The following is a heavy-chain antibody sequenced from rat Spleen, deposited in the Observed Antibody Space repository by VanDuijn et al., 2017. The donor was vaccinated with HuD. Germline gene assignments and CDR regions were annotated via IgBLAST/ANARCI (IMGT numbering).Heavy chain of an antibody. D-gene: IGHD1-4*01. CDR1: GFTFSSFW. Sequence: EVQLVETGGGLVQPGRSLKLSCVASGFTFSSFWMYWIRQAPGKGLEWVASITNAAGKVYYPDSVKGRFTISRDTAQNILYLQMNSLRSEDTATYYCATPTPGIPFAYWGQGTLVTVSS. CDR2: ITNAAGKV. CDR3: ATPTPGIPFAY. J-gene: IGHJ3*01. V-gene: IGHV5-58*01.